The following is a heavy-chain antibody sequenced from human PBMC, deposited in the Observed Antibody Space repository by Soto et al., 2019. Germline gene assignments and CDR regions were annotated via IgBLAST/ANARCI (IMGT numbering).Heavy chain of an antibody. CDR3: ATVIPATRYFAY. CDR1: GGSIGNDDYS. CDR2: IYHSGTT. Sequence: TLSLTCTVSGGSIGNDDYSWSWVRQPPGKGLEWIGYIYHSGTTYYNPSLTSRVTISVDGSNNQFSLKLTSMTAADTAVYYCATVIPATRYFAYWGQGILVTVS. D-gene: IGHD2-15*01. V-gene: IGHV4-30-2*01. J-gene: IGHJ4*02.